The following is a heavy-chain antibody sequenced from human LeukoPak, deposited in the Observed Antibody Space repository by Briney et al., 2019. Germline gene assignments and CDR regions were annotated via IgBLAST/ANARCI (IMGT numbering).Heavy chain of an antibody. CDR1: GYTFTSYD. CDR3: ARGSRYGSGSYCGY. CDR2: MNPNSGNT. D-gene: IGHD3-10*01. V-gene: IGHV1-8*01. J-gene: IGHJ4*02. Sequence: GASVKVSCKASGYTFTSYDINWVRQATGQGLEWMGWMNPNSGNTGYAQKFQGRVTMTRNTSISTACMELSSLRSEDTAVYYCARGSRYGSGSYCGYWGQGTLVTVSS.